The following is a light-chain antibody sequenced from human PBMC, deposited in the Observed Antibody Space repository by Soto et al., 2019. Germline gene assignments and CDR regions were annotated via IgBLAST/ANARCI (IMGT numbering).Light chain of an antibody. Sequence: LAQPRSASVTPGHTVSISCSGSSSNIVGNTVNWYQQLPTTAPKLLIHSNNQRPSGVPDRFSGSKSGTSASLAISGLQSEDEADYYCAVWDDRLNGPVFGGGTQLTVL. J-gene: IGLJ3*02. CDR2: SNN. V-gene: IGLV1-44*01. CDR1: SSNIVGNT. CDR3: AVWDDRLNGPV.